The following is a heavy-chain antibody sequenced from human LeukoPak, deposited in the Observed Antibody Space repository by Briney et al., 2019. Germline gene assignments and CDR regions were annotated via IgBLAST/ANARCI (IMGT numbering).Heavy chain of an antibody. Sequence: PGRSLRLSCAASGFTFSSYGMSWVRQAPGKGLEWVSAISGSGGSTYYADSVKGRFTISRDNSKNTLYLQMNSPRAEDTAVYYCAKGDIVVVPAATLDYWGQGTLVTVSS. CDR1: GFTFSSYG. D-gene: IGHD2-2*01. J-gene: IGHJ4*02. CDR2: ISGSGGST. V-gene: IGHV3-23*01. CDR3: AKGDIVVVPAATLDY.